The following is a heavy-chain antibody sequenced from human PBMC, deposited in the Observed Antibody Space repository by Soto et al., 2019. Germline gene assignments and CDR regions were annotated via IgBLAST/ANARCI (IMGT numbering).Heavy chain of an antibody. CDR2: ISAYNGNT. D-gene: IGHD5-12*01. CDR3: ARLIVATTTNWFDP. CDR1: GDTFTSYG. Sequence: ASVKVSCKASGDTFTSYGISWVRQAPGQVLEWMGWISAYNGNTNYAQKLQGRVTMTTDTSTSTAYMELRSLRSDDTAVYYCARLIVATTTNWFDPWGQGNLVTVSS. J-gene: IGHJ5*02. V-gene: IGHV1-18*01.